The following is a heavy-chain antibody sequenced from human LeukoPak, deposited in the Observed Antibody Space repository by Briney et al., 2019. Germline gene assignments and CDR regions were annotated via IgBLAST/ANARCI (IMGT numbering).Heavy chain of an antibody. CDR2: INPNTGTS. J-gene: IGHJ4*02. V-gene: IGHV1-8*03. D-gene: IGHD1-26*01. Sequence: ASVKVSCKTSGDTSHDFNWVRQGTGQGLEWMGRINPNTGTSASAQKFQGRVTITWNTSISTVYMELSSLRSEDTAVYYCATRVGPSEFDYWGQGTLVTVSS. CDR1: GDTSHD. CDR3: ATRVGPSEFDY.